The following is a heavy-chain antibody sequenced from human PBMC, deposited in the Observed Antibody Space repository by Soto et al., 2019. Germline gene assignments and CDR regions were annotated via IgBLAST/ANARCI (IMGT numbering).Heavy chain of an antibody. CDR2: IYSDGST. CDR1: GFTVNSNY. Sequence: EVQLVESGGGLVQPGGSLRLSCAASGFTVNSNYMSWVRQAPGKGLEWVSVIYSDGSTYYADSVKGRFIISGDNSNNTLYFQMNSLRAEDTAVYYCATLTKYDILTGFYPCWGQGTLVTVSS. V-gene: IGHV3-66*01. D-gene: IGHD3-9*01. CDR3: ATLTKYDILTGFYPC. J-gene: IGHJ4*02.